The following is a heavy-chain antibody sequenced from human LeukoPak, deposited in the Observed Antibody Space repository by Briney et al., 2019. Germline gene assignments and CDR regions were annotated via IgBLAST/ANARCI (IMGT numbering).Heavy chain of an antibody. V-gene: IGHV3-53*01. J-gene: IGHJ4*02. CDR3: ARQDGY. CDR1: GFTDSSNY. Sequence: GGSLRLSCAASGFTDSSNYMSWVRQAPGKGLEWVSVICSGGSTYYADSVKGRFTISRDNSKNTLYLQMNSLRAEDTAVYYCARQDGYWGQGTLVTVSS. CDR2: ICSGGST.